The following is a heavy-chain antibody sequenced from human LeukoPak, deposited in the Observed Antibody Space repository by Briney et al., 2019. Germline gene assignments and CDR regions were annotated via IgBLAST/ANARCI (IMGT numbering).Heavy chain of an antibody. Sequence: ASVKVSCKASGYTFTGYYMHWVRQAPGQGLEWMGWINPNSGGTNYAQKFQGRVTMTRDTSISTAYMELSRLRSDDTAVYYCARDASQRIAVARGYYYYYMDVWGKGTTVTISS. V-gene: IGHV1-2*02. D-gene: IGHD6-19*01. CDR1: GYTFTGYY. CDR3: ARDASQRIAVARGYYYYYMDV. CDR2: INPNSGGT. J-gene: IGHJ6*03.